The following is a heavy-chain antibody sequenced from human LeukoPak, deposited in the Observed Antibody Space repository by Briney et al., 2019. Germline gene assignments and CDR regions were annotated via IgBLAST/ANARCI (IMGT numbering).Heavy chain of an antibody. Sequence: KPSETLSLTCAVYGGSFSAYYWSWIRQPPGKGLEWIGEINHSGRPNYSPSLKSRVAISIGMSKNEFSLRLSSVTAADTAMYYCASLRYDSSAYDHPLPHHWGQGTQVTVSS. CDR2: INHSGRP. CDR1: GGSFSAYY. J-gene: IGHJ5*02. V-gene: IGHV4-34*01. CDR3: ASLRYDSSAYDHPLPHH. D-gene: IGHD3-22*01.